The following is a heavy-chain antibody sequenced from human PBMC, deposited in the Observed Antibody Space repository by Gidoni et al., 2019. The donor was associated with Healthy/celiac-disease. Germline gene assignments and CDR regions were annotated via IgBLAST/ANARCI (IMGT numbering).Heavy chain of an antibody. CDR1: AFTFSSYG. CDR3: ASGGGDCPVDY. V-gene: IGHV3-33*01. J-gene: IGHJ4*02. CDR2: MWYEGSNK. Sequence: QVQLVESGGGVVQPGRSMRFPCAASAFTFSSYGMPWIRQAPGKGLEWVAVMWYEGSNKYYADSGKGRFTISRDNSKNTLYLQMNSLRAEDTAVYYCASGGGDCPVDYWGQGTLVTVSS. D-gene: IGHD2-21*01.